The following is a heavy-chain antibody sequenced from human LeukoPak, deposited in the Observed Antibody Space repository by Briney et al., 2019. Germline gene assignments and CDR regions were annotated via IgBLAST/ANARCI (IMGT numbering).Heavy chain of an antibody. CDR1: GGSFSGYY. Sequence: PSETLSLTCAVYGGSFSGYYCSWIRQPPGKGLEWIGEINHSGSTNYNPSLKSRVTISVDTSKNQFSLKLSSVTAADTAVYYCARGYSGYDRFFDYWGQGALVTVSS. CDR3: ARGYSGYDRFFDY. D-gene: IGHD5-12*01. CDR2: INHSGST. V-gene: IGHV4-34*01. J-gene: IGHJ4*02.